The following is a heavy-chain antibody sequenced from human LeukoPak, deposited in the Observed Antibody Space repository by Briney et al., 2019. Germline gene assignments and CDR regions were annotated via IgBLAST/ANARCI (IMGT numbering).Heavy chain of an antibody. J-gene: IGHJ4*02. CDR1: GYTFTSYG. CDR3: ARYYYDSSGYLSFVY. D-gene: IGHD3-22*01. V-gene: IGHV1-2*02. Sequence: ASVKVSCKASGYTFTSYGISWVRQAPGQGLEWMGWINPNSGGTNYAQKFQGRVTMTRDTSISTAYMELSRLRSDDTAVYYCARYYYDSSGYLSFVYWGQGTLVTVSS. CDR2: INPNSGGT.